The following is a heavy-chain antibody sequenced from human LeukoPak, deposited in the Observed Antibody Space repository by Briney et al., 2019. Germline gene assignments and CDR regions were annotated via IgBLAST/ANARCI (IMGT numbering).Heavy chain of an antibody. CDR3: ARAGYSGYERDYYGMDV. D-gene: IGHD5-12*01. CDR2: INSDGSST. V-gene: IGHV3-74*01. Sequence: GGSLRLSCAASGFTFSSYWMHWVRQAPGKGPVWVSRINSDGSSTSYADSVKGRFTISRDNAKNTLYLQMNSLRAEDTAVYYCARAGYSGYERDYYGMDVWGKGTTVTVSS. CDR1: GFTFSSYW. J-gene: IGHJ6*04.